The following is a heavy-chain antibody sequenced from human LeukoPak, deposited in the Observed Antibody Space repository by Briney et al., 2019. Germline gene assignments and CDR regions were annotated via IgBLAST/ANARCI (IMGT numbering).Heavy chain of an antibody. CDR1: GGSFSGYY. J-gene: IGHJ3*02. V-gene: IGHV4-34*01. CDR2: INHSGST. D-gene: IGHD3-22*01. Sequence: PSETLSLTCAVYGGSFSGYYWSWIRQPPGKGLEWIGEINHSGSTNYNPSLKSRVTISVDTSKNQSSLKLSSVTAADTAVYYCARLDYYDSSGYVDAFDIWGQGTMVTVSS. CDR3: ARLDYYDSSGYVDAFDI.